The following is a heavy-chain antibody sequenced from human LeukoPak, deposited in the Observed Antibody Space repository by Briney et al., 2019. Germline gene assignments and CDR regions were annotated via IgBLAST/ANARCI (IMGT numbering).Heavy chain of an antibody. J-gene: IGHJ4*02. CDR3: ARNHCSGGSCYPLFDY. Sequence: GASVKVSCKASGISFPTSAVQWVRQARGQRLEWMGWIVLGSDNTDYAQKFQQRVTFTRDMSTTTAYMELSSLRSDDTAVYYCARNHCSGGSCYPLFDYWGQGTLVTVSS. CDR1: GISFPTSA. V-gene: IGHV1-58*01. D-gene: IGHD2-15*01. CDR2: IVLGSDNT.